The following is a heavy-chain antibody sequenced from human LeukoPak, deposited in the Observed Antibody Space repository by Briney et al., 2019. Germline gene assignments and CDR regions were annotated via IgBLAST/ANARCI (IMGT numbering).Heavy chain of an antibody. CDR3: AKGYSSGWLDAFHI. D-gene: IGHD6-19*01. V-gene: IGHV4-39*07. CDR2: IYYSGST. Sequence: SETLSLTCTVSGGSISSSSYYWGWIRQPPGKGLEWIGSIYYSGSTYYNPSLKSRVTISVDTSKNQFSLKLSSVTAADTAVYYCAKGYSSGWLDAFHIWGQGTMVTVSS. CDR1: GGSISSSSYY. J-gene: IGHJ3*02.